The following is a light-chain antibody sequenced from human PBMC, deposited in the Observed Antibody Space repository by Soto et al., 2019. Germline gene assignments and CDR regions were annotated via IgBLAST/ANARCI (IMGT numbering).Light chain of an antibody. CDR3: QQYNHWPLT. V-gene: IGKV3-15*01. J-gene: IGKJ4*01. CDR2: GAS. Sequence: PGERATLSCMASQSVGGDVAWYQQKPGQAPRLLIFGASSRASCISARFSASGSATEFTFTISSLQSDDFAVYFCQQYNHWPLTFGGGTKVDIK. CDR1: QSVGGD.